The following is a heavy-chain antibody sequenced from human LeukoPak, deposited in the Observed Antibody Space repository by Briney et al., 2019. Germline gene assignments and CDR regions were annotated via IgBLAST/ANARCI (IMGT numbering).Heavy chain of an antibody. CDR3: ARDDQGSSWYLGHSDAFDI. Sequence: GGSLRLSCAASGFSFSDYYMTWIRQAPGKGLEWISYISSSGSSIYYADSGKGRFTISRDDAKNSLYLQMTSLSAEDAAVYYCARDDQGSSWYLGHSDAFDIWGQGTMVTVSS. CDR2: ISSSGSSI. D-gene: IGHD6-13*01. CDR1: GFSFSDYY. J-gene: IGHJ3*02. V-gene: IGHV3-11*04.